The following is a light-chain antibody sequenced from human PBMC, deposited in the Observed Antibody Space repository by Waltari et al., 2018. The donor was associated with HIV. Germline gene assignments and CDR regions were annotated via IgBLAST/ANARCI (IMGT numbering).Light chain of an antibody. V-gene: IGKV3-20*01. CDR1: PSVNSNY. CDR2: GAS. Sequence: EVVLTQSPGTLSLSPGERATLSCRASPSVNSNYLAWYQQKPGQAPRLLIYGASSRATDIPDRFSGSGSGTDFTLTISRLEPEDFAMYYCQQYDDSLKTFGQGTKVEVE. CDR3: QQYDDSLKT. J-gene: IGKJ1*01.